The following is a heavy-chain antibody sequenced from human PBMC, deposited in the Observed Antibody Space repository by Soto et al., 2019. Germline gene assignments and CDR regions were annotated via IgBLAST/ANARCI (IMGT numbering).Heavy chain of an antibody. CDR3: ARHSGSYPAIFDY. CDR2: IYPGDSDT. CDR1: GYSFTSYW. Sequence: GESLKISCKGSGYSFTSYWIGWVRQMPGKGLEWMGIIYPGDSDTRYSPSFQGQVPISPAKSISTAYLQWSSLKASDTAMYYCARHSGSYPAIFDYWGQGTLVTVSS. D-gene: IGHD1-26*01. J-gene: IGHJ4*02. V-gene: IGHV5-51*01.